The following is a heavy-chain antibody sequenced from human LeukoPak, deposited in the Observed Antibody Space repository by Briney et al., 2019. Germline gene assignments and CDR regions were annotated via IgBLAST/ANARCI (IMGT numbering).Heavy chain of an antibody. J-gene: IGHJ3*02. CDR1: GFTFSSYE. V-gene: IGHV3-48*03. D-gene: IGHD3-10*01. CDR2: ISSSGSTI. Sequence: GGSLRLSCAASGFTFSSYEMNWVRQAPGKELEWVSYISSSGSTIYYADSVKGRFTISRDNAKNSLYLQMNSLRAEDTAVYYCARVRGEAFDIWGQGTMVTVSS. CDR3: ARVRGEAFDI.